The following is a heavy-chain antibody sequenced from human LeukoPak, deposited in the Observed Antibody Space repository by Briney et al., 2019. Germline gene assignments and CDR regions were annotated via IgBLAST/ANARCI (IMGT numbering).Heavy chain of an antibody. CDR2: INYTGST. CDR3: ARDTGRGFSNNWFDP. D-gene: IGHD3-10*01. J-gene: IGHJ5*02. CDR1: GGSFSGFY. V-gene: IGHV4-34*01. Sequence: SETLSLTCAVYGGSFSGFYWSWIRHVPGKGLEWIGEINYTGSTSYNPSLKSRVTISVDTSKNQFSLKLSSVTAADTAVYYCARDTGRGFSNNWFDPWGQGTLVTVSS.